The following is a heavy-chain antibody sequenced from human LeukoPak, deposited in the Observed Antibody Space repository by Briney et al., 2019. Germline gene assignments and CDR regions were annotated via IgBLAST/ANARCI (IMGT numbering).Heavy chain of an antibody. J-gene: IGHJ5*02. Sequence: SETLSLTCAVYGGSFSGYYWSWIRQPPGKGLEWIGEINHSGSTNYNPSLKSRVTISVDTSKNQFSLKLSSVTAADTAVYYCARKRIPAPSRTGFVVVPAARSNWFDPWGQGTLVTVSS. CDR3: ARKRIPAPSRTGFVVVPAARSNWFDP. CDR2: INHSGST. CDR1: GGSFSGYY. V-gene: IGHV4-34*01. D-gene: IGHD2-2*01.